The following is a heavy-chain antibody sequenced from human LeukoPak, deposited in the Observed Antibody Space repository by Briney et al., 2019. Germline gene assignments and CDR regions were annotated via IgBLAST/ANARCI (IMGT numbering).Heavy chain of an antibody. CDR2: ISSSSSTI. CDR3: ARDYAGSLVGATEPIDY. CDR1: GFTFSSYG. V-gene: IGHV3-48*01. D-gene: IGHD1-26*01. J-gene: IGHJ4*02. Sequence: GGSLRLSRAASGFTFSSYGMTWVRQAPGKGLEWVSYISSSSSTIYYADSVKGRFTISRDNAKNSLYLQMNSLRAEDTAVYYCARDYAGSLVGATEPIDYWGQGTLVTVSS.